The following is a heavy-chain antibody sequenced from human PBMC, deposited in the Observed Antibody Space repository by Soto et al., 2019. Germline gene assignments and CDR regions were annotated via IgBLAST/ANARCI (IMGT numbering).Heavy chain of an antibody. D-gene: IGHD3-22*01. CDR1: GYIFTNHY. V-gene: IGHV1-46*01. Sequence: QVQLVQSGAEVKKPAASVKVSCKASGYIFTNHYIHWVRQAPGQGLEWMGIINPSGGNINYRQKFQGRVTMTRDRSTSTVYMELSSLRSEDTAVYFWARADYFDSSGFYYDYWGQGTLVTVSS. CDR2: INPSGGNI. J-gene: IGHJ4*02. CDR3: ARADYFDSSGFYYDY.